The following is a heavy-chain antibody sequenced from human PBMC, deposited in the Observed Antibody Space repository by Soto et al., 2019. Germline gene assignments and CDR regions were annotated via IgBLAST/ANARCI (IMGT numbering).Heavy chain of an antibody. CDR2: IYPGDSDT. V-gene: IGHV5-51*01. D-gene: IGHD3-22*01. CDR3: ATGSPGSGYYYLEYYFDY. J-gene: IGHJ4*02. CDR1: GYSFTSYW. Sequence: GESLKISCKGSGYSFTSYWIGWVRQMPGKGLEWMGIIYPGDSDTRYSPSFQGQVTISADKSISTAYLQWSSLKASDTAMYYCATGSPGSGYYYLEYYFDYWGRGPRVTVSS.